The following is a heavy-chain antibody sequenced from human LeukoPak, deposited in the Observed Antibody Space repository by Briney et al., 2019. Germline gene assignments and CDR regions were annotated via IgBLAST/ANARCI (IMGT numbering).Heavy chain of an antibody. CDR2: ISSSSSYI. D-gene: IGHD2-2*01. J-gene: IGHJ3*02. CDR1: GFTFSSYS. CDR3: AKTPYCSSTSCYGFAFDI. V-gene: IGHV3-21*04. Sequence: PGGSLRLSCAASGFTFSSYSMNWVRQAPGKGLEWVSSISSSSSYIYYADSVKGRFTISRDNAKNSLYLQMNSLRAEDTAVYYCAKTPYCSSTSCYGFAFDIWGQGTMVTVSS.